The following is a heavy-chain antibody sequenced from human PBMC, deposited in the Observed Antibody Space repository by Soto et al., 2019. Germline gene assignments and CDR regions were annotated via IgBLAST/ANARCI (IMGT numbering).Heavy chain of an antibody. J-gene: IGHJ4*02. CDR2: ISGSGGST. V-gene: IGHV3-23*01. CDR1: GFTFSNYA. Sequence: GVSLRLSCAASGFTFSNYAMTWVRQAPGKGLEWVSGISGSGGSTYYADSVKGRFTISRDNSKNTLYVQMNSLRAEDTAVYYCAKGKREVEFYFEYWGQGNMVTVSS. D-gene: IGHD3-10*01. CDR3: AKGKREVEFYFEY.